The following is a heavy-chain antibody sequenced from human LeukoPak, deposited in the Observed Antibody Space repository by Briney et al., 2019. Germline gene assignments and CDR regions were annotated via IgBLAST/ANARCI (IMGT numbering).Heavy chain of an antibody. CDR1: GFTFGSYS. J-gene: IGHJ4*02. D-gene: IGHD3-10*01. CDR3: AAAGDY. Sequence: GKSLRLSCVASGFTFGSYSMHWVRQAPGKGLEWVSHISSTSTTYYADSVKGRFTTSRDNAKNLLYLQMNSLRDEDTAVYYCAAAGDYWGQGTLVTVSS. CDR2: ISSTSTT. V-gene: IGHV3-48*02.